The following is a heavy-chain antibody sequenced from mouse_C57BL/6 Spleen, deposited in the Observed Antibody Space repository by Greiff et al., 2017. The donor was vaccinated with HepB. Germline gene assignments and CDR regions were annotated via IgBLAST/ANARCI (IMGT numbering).Heavy chain of an antibody. Sequence: EVKLVESEGGLVQPGSSMKLSCTASGFTFSDYYMAWVRQVPEKGLEWVANINYDGSSTYYLDSLKSRFIISRDNAKNILYLQMSSLKSEDTATYYCARELTVYAMDYWGQGTSVTVSS. V-gene: IGHV5-16*01. CDR1: GFTFSDYY. J-gene: IGHJ4*01. CDR2: INYDGSST. CDR3: ARELTVYAMDY. D-gene: IGHD4-1*01.